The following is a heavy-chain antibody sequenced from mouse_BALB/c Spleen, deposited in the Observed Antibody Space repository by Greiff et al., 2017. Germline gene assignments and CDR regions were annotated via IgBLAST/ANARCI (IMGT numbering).Heavy chain of an antibody. J-gene: IGHJ3*01. Sequence: EVHLVESGGGLVKPGGSLKLSCAASGFAFSSYDMSWVRQTPEKRLEWVAYISSGGGSTYYPDTVKGRFTISRDNAKNTLYLQMSSLKSEDTAMYYCARHDDYDAWFAYWGQGTLVTVSA. D-gene: IGHD2-4*01. CDR3: ARHDDYDAWFAY. V-gene: IGHV5-12-1*01. CDR1: GFAFSSYD. CDR2: ISSGGGST.